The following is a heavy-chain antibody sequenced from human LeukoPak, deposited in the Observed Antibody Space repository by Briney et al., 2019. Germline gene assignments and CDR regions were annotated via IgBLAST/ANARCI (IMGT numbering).Heavy chain of an antibody. Sequence: GGSLRLSCAASGFTFSSYAMHWVRQAPGKGLEWVAVISYDGSNKYYADSVKGRFTISRDNSKNTLYLQMNGLRAEDTAVYYCARAESGYGLLDYWGQGTLVTVSS. V-gene: IGHV3-30-3*01. CDR3: ARAESGYGLLDY. CDR1: GFTFSSYA. D-gene: IGHD3-3*01. CDR2: ISYDGSNK. J-gene: IGHJ4*02.